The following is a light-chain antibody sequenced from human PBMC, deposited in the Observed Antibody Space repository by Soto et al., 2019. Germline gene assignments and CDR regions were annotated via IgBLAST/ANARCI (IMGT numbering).Light chain of an antibody. V-gene: IGKV3-20*01. CDR1: QSVSNSY. J-gene: IGKJ1*01. CDR3: QQYAGSPPRT. Sequence: EIVLTQSPGTLSLSPGERATLSCRASQSVSNSYLAWYQQKPGQAPRLLIYGASSRATGIPDRFSGSGSGTDFTLTISRLEPEDFAVYYCQQYAGSPPRTFGQGTKVEIK. CDR2: GAS.